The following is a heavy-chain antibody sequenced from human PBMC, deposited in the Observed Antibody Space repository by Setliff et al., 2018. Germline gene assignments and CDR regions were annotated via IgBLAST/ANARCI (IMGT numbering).Heavy chain of an antibody. V-gene: IGHV4-39*01. Sequence: TLSLTCTVSGGSISSRNYYWGWIRQPPGKGLEWIGSIYYSGSTYYNPSLKSRITISVDTSKNQFSLKLSSVTAADTAVYYCARGLSPYDSSAQVYYYYMDVWGKGTTVTVSS. CDR1: GGSISSRNYY. CDR2: IYYSGST. D-gene: IGHD3-22*01. J-gene: IGHJ6*03. CDR3: ARGLSPYDSSAQVYYYYMDV.